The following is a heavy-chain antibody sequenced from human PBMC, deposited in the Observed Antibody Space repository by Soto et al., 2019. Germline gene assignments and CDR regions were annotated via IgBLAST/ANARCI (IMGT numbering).Heavy chain of an antibody. J-gene: IGHJ6*02. Sequence: EASVKVSCKASGYTFTGYYMHWVRQAPRQGLEWMGWINPNSGGTNYAQKFQGWVTMTRDTSISTAYMELSRLRSDDTAVYYCARDGGNYYGSGSYYINYYYYGMDVWGQGTTVTVSS. D-gene: IGHD3-10*01. V-gene: IGHV1-2*04. CDR1: GYTFTGYY. CDR2: INPNSGGT. CDR3: ARDGGNYYGSGSYYINYYYYGMDV.